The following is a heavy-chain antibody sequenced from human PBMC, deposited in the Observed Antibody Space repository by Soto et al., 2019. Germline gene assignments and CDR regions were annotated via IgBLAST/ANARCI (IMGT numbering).Heavy chain of an antibody. CDR1: GFTFSTYG. D-gene: IGHD4-17*01. CDR3: AKDLQSYGDYDYYCYGMDV. J-gene: IGHJ6*02. CDR2: ISYDGTNK. V-gene: IGHV3-30*18. Sequence: QVQLVDSGGGEVQPGRSLTISCAASGFTFSTYGMHWVRQSPGKGLEWVAVISYDGTNKFYSDSVKGRFTITRDNFKNTLTLLRNSLRADDTAVYSCAKDLQSYGDYDYYCYGMDVWGLGTRVTVSS.